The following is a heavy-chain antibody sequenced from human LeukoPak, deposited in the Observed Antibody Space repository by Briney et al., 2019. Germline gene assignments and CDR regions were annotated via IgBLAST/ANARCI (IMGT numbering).Heavy chain of an antibody. Sequence: GRSLRLFCASWGFTYSDYYMSWIRQASGKARVWVSYICGSSSDTNYADSAKCRFTISRDNAKNSLFLQMNSLRAEDTAVYYCAKDIRAPGSYYYFDSWGQETLVTVSS. V-gene: IGHV3-11*05. CDR2: ICGSSSDT. CDR1: GFTYSDYY. CDR3: AKDIRAPGSYYYFDS. J-gene: IGHJ4*02. D-gene: IGHD3-10*01.